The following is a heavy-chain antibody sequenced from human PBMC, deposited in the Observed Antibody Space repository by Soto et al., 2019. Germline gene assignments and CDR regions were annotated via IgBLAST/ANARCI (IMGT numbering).Heavy chain of an antibody. V-gene: IGHV4-31*03. J-gene: IGHJ4*02. D-gene: IGHD1-20*01. CDR1: GGSMSNGYYY. CDR2: IYHSGRT. CDR3: ARWVEVSLDCFDS. Sequence: QVQLQESGPGLVKPSQTLSLTCTVSGGSMSNGYYYWSWVRQNPGKGLEWIGHIYHSGRTYYNPSLKSRVGILVDTSKNQFSLNLNSVTAADTAVYYCARWVEVSLDCFDSWGQGTPVTVSS.